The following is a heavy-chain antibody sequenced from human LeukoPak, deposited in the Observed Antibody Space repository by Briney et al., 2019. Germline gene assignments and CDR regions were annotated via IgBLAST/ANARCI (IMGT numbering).Heavy chain of an antibody. CDR3: ARVGGEDIVVVPGANFDY. Sequence: ASVKVSCKASGYTFTGYYMHWVRQAPGQGLEWMGWINPNSGGTNYAQKFQGRVTMTRDTSISTAYMELSRLRSDDTAVYYCARVGGEDIVVVPGANFDYWGERTMVTVSS. CDR2: INPNSGGT. J-gene: IGHJ4*02. CDR1: GYTFTGYY. D-gene: IGHD2-2*01. V-gene: IGHV1-2*02.